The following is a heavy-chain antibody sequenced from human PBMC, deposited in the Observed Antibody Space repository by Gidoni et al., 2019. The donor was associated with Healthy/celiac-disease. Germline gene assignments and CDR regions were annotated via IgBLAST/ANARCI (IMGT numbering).Heavy chain of an antibody. CDR3: ARDGDYGGTSGWYFDL. D-gene: IGHD4-17*01. CDR2: ISSSSSYI. J-gene: IGHJ2*01. Sequence: EVQLVESGGGLVKPGGSLRLSCAASGFTFSSYSMNWVRQAPGKGLEWVSSISSSSSYIYYADSVKGRFTISRDNAKNSLYLQMNSLRAEDTAVYYCARDGDYGGTSGWYFDLWGRGTLVTVSS. V-gene: IGHV3-21*01. CDR1: GFTFSSYS.